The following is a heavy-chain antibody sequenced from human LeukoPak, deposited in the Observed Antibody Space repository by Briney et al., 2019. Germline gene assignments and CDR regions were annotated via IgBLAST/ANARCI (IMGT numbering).Heavy chain of an antibody. J-gene: IGHJ4*02. CDR1: GFTFSSYG. V-gene: IGHV3-30*02. CDR3: AKDLAYDILTGHPFDY. D-gene: IGHD3-9*01. CDR2: IRYDGSNK. Sequence: GGSLRLSCAASGFTFSSYGMHWVRQAPGKGLEWVAFIRYDGSNKYYADSVKGRFTISRDNSKNTLYLQMNSLRAEDTAVYYCAKDLAYDILTGHPFDYWGQGTLVTVSS.